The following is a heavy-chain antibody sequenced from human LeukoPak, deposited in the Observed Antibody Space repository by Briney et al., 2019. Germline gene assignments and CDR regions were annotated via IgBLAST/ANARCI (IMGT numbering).Heavy chain of an antibody. Sequence: SETLSLTCTVSGGSISSGSYYWSWIRQPAGKGLEWIGHIYTSGSTNYNPSLKSRVTISVDTSKNQFSLKLSSVTAADTAVYYCARARRRPNWFDPWGQGTLVTVSS. CDR1: GGSISSGSYY. CDR2: IYTSGST. J-gene: IGHJ5*02. V-gene: IGHV4-61*09. CDR3: ARARRRPNWFDP. D-gene: IGHD1-1*01.